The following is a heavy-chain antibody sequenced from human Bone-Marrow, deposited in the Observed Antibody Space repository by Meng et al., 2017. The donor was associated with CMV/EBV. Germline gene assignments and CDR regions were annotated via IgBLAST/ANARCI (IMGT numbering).Heavy chain of an antibody. CDR2: INHSGST. J-gene: IGHJ5*02. Sequence: GSLRLSCAVYGGSFSGYYWSWIRQPPGKGLEWIGEINHSGSTNYNPSLKSRVTISVDMSKKQFSLKLSSVTAADTAVYYRARGKRAGSCNWFDPWGQGTLVTVSS. CDR3: ARGKRAGSCNWFDP. V-gene: IGHV4-34*01. CDR1: GGSFSGYY.